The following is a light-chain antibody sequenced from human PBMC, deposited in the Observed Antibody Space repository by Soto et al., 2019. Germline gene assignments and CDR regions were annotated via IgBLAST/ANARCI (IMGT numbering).Light chain of an antibody. Sequence: EIVLTQSPATLSLSPGERATLSCRASQSVSSYVAWYQQKPGQAPRLLIYDASNRATGIPARFSGSGSGTDFTLTISSLEPEDFAVYSCQQRSNWPPLYTFGQGTKLEIK. CDR3: QQRSNWPPLYT. CDR2: DAS. V-gene: IGKV3-11*01. J-gene: IGKJ2*01. CDR1: QSVSSY.